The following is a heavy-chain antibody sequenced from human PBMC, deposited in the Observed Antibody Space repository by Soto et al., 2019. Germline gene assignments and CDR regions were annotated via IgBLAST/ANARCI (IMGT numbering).Heavy chain of an antibody. J-gene: IGHJ5*02. CDR3: AKSGSSGWYGWFDP. D-gene: IGHD6-19*01. V-gene: IGHV2-5*01. Sequence: ESCPTLVNPTHTLTLTCIFSGFSLRTSGVGVGWIRQPPGKALEWLGFIYWNDDKRYSPSLKSRLTITKDTSKNQVVLTMTNMDPVDTATYCCAKSGSSGWYGWFDPWGQGTLVTVSS. CDR2: IYWNDDK. CDR1: GFSLRTSGVG.